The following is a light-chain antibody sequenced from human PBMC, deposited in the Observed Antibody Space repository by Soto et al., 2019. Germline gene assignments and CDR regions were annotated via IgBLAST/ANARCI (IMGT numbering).Light chain of an antibody. Sequence: QSALTQPRSVSGSPGQSVTISCTGTSSDVGGYNYVSWYQQHPGKAPKLMIYDVSKRPSGVPDRFSGSKSGNTASLTNSGLQAEDEADYYCCSYSGSDTFVVFGGGTKLTVL. V-gene: IGLV2-11*01. CDR3: CSYSGSDTFVV. CDR2: DVS. CDR1: SSDVGGYNY. J-gene: IGLJ2*01.